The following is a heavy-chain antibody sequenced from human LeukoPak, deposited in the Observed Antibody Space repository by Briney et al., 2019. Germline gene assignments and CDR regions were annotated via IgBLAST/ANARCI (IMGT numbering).Heavy chain of an antibody. Sequence: NPSETRSLACTVSGDSISSYYWSWIRQPAGKGLEWIGCIYNRGSTNYNTCLKSRVTRSVETSKNQFSLKLSSVTAADTAVYYCAREGYSYGRENWFDPWGQGTLVTVSS. J-gene: IGHJ5*02. D-gene: IGHD5-18*01. V-gene: IGHV4-4*07. CDR1: GDSISSYY. CDR3: AREGYSYGRENWFDP. CDR2: IYNRGST.